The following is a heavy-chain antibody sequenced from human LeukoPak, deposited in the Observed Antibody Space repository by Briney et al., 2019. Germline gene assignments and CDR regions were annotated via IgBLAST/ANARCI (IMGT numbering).Heavy chain of an antibody. CDR1: GGSISSSSYY. Sequence: SETLSLTCTVSGGSISSSSYYWGRIRQPPGKGLEWIGSIYYSGSTYYNPSLKSRVTISVDTSKNQFSLKLSSVTAADTAVYYCASRPYYDFWSGLTTLDYWGQGTLVTVSS. V-gene: IGHV4-39*01. CDR3: ASRPYYDFWSGLTTLDY. J-gene: IGHJ4*02. CDR2: IYYSGST. D-gene: IGHD3-3*01.